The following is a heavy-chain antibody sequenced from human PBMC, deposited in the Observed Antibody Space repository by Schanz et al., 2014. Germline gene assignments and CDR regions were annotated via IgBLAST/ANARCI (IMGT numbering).Heavy chain of an antibody. Sequence: EVHLLESGGGLVPPGGSLRLSCAASGFNFSDYAMCWVRQAPGKGLEWVAFINSDGTKRFYADSVKSRFTISRDNSRNTLYLQMNSLRAEDTALYYCVRDELLWFGEVLSLDYWGQGALVTVSS. CDR3: VRDELLWFGEVLSLDY. CDR2: INSDGTKR. V-gene: IGHV3-23*03. CDR1: GFNFSDYA. J-gene: IGHJ4*02. D-gene: IGHD3-10*01.